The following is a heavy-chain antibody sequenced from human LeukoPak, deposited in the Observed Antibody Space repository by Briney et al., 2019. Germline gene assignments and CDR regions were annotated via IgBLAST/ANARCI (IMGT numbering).Heavy chain of an antibody. CDR2: IYPGDSET. CDR3: AAKYGGFAGDAFDI. CDR1: GYSFSSYW. V-gene: IGHV5-51*01. D-gene: IGHD5-12*01. Sequence: GESLKISCEGSGYSFSSYWIGWVRQMPGKGLEWMGIIYPGDSETIYSPSFQGQVTMSADKSISTAYLHWSSLKASDTAMYYCAAKYGGFAGDAFDIWGQGTMVTVSP. J-gene: IGHJ3*02.